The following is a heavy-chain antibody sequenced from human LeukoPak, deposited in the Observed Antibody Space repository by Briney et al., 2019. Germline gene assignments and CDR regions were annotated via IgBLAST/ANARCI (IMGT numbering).Heavy chain of an antibody. V-gene: IGHV1-69*05. CDR2: IIPLFGTT. CDR3: ARGVIVAATHFDN. D-gene: IGHD1-26*01. Sequence: GASVKVSCEASGGSFSRHAISWVRQAPGQGLEWMGEIIPLFGTTHYAQKFQGRVTITTDESTSTGYVELSSLRSEDTAVYYCARGVIVAATHFDNWGQGTLVTVSS. CDR1: GGSFSRHA. J-gene: IGHJ4*02.